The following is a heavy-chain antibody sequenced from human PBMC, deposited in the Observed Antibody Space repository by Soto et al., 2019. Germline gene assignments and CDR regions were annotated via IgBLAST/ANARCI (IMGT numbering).Heavy chain of an antibody. V-gene: IGHV3-30-3*01. CDR2: ISYDGSNK. CDR1: GFTFSSYA. J-gene: IGHJ6*02. Sequence: QVQLVESGGGVVQPGRSLRLSCAASGFTFSSYAMHWVRQAPGKGLEWVAVISYDGSNKYYADSVKGRFTISRDNSKNTRYLQMNSVRAEETAVYYCAREAPDYNLSPGMDVWGQGTTVTVSS. CDR3: AREAPDYNLSPGMDV. D-gene: IGHD4-4*01.